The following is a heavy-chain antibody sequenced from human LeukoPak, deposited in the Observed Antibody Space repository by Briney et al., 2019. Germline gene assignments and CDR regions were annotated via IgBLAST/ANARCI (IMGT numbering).Heavy chain of an antibody. CDR3: VAGVDILPGYPNVY. CDR2: INGHGSTT. D-gene: IGHD3-9*01. V-gene: IGHV3-23*01. J-gene: IGHJ4*02. CDR1: GLTFTNYA. Sequence: GGSLRLSCAASGLTFTNYAMTWVRQAPGKGLELVSAINGHGSTTYYPVSVKGRFTISRDSSKNTVYLQMNSLRAEDTALYYCVAGVDILPGYPNVYWGQGTLVTVSS.